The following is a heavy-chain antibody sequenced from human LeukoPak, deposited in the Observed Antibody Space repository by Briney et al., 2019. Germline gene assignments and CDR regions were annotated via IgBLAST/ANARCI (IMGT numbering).Heavy chain of an antibody. Sequence: PSETLSLTCAVYGGSFSGYYWSWIRQPPGKGLEWIREINHSGSTNYNPSLKSRVTISVDTSKNQFSLKLSSVTAADTAVYYCARGRGITIFGVVIADWFDPWGQGTLVTVSS. J-gene: IGHJ5*02. CDR1: GGSFSGYY. CDR2: INHSGST. D-gene: IGHD3-3*01. V-gene: IGHV4-34*01. CDR3: ARGRGITIFGVVIADWFDP.